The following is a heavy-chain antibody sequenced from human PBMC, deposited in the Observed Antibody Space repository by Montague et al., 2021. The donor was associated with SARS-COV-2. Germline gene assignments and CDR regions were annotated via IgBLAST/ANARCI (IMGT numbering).Heavy chain of an antibody. CDR3: ARQVWRKDFDF. D-gene: IGHD1-14*01. CDR1: GGSITRSDYY. Sequence: SETLSLTCSVSGGSITRSDYYCAWIRQAPGKGLDWLATVHSSGTTYSNTSLKSRAIISIDTSKNQFSLTLKSVTAADTSVYFCARQVWRKDFDFWGQGKLVTVSA. CDR2: VHSSGTT. V-gene: IGHV4-39*01. J-gene: IGHJ4*02.